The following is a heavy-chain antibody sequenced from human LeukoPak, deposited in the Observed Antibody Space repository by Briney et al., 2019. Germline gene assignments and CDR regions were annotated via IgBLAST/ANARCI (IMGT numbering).Heavy chain of an antibody. J-gene: IGHJ4*02. CDR2: SRNKANSYIT. Sequence: GGSLILSCAASGLTFSDHYMDWVRQAPGKGLEWVGRSRNKANSYITEYAASVEGRFTISRDDSKNSVYLQMNSLRTGDTAVYYCANFFGNNFGYWGQGTRVTVSS. V-gene: IGHV3-72*01. CDR3: ANFFGNNFGY. D-gene: IGHD5-24*01. CDR1: GLTFSDHY.